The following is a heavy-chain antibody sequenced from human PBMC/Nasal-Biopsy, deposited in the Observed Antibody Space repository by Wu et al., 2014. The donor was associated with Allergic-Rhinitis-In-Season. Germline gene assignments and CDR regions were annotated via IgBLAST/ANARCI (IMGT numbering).Heavy chain of an antibody. Sequence: TLSLTYTVSGGSISTYYWTWIRQAPGQGLDWIGNIYYTGSSSYNPSLKSRVSMSVDTSKNQFSLRLTSVTAADTAIYYCARGFRATPEFWGQGTLVTVSS. CDR1: GGSISTYY. V-gene: IGHV4-59*01. J-gene: IGHJ4*02. CDR2: IYYTGSS. CDR3: ARGFRATPEF. D-gene: IGHD2-21*01.